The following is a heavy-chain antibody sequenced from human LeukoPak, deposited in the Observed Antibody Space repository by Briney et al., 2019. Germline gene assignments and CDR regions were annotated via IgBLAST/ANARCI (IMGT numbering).Heavy chain of an antibody. CDR1: GFTFTTYA. CDR2: ISGGGGAK. CDR3: AKDGVYSGSYYEDY. Sequence: GGSLRLSCSASGFTFTTYAMTWVRQAPGKGLEWVSSISGGGGAKSYADSVKGRFIISRDNSKNTMYLQMNSLRAEDTAVYYCAKDGVYSGSYYEDYWGQGTLVTVSS. V-gene: IGHV3-23*01. D-gene: IGHD3-10*01. J-gene: IGHJ4*02.